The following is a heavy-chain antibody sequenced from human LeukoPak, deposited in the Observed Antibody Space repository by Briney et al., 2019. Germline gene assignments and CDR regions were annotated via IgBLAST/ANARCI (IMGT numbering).Heavy chain of an antibody. V-gene: IGHV3-48*01. CDR2: IGTSSTTI. Sequence: PGGSLRLSCAASGFTFSSYTMNWVRQPPGKGLEWVSNIGTSSTTIYYADSVKGRFTISRDNAKNSLYLQMNSLRAEDTAVYYCARGFGGAGSSGIGYYYMDVWGKGTTVTVSS. CDR1: GFTFSSYT. J-gene: IGHJ6*03. D-gene: IGHD6-6*01. CDR3: ARGFGGAGSSGIGYYYMDV.